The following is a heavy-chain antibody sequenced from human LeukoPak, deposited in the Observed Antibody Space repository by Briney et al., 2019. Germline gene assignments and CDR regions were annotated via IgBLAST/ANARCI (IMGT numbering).Heavy chain of an antibody. D-gene: IGHD6-13*01. CDR2: IYYSGST. CDR3: ARAAAAAPAEYFQH. J-gene: IGHJ1*01. V-gene: IGHV4-59*01. CDR1: GGSISSYY. Sequence: SETLSLTCTVSGGSISSYYWSWIRQPPGKGPEWLGYIYYSGSTNYNPSLKSRVTISVDTSKNQFSLKLSSVTAADTAVYYCARAAAAAPAEYFQHWGQGTLVTVSS.